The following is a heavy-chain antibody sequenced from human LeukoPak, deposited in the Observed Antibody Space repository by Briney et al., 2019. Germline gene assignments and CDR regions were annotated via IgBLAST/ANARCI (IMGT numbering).Heavy chain of an antibody. D-gene: IGHD6-25*01. CDR3: ARNAATRRSYFDY. V-gene: IGHV4-34*01. CDR1: GGSFSGYY. CDR2: INHSGST. J-gene: IGHJ4*02. Sequence: SETLSLTCAVYGGSFSGYYWSWIRQPPGKGLEWIGEINHSGSTNYNPSLESRVTISVDTSKNQFSLKLSSVTAADTAVYYCARNAATRRSYFDYWGQGTLVTVSS.